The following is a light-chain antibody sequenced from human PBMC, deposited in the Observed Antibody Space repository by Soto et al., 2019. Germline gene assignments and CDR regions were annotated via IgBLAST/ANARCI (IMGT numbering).Light chain of an antibody. CDR2: YDS. CDR1: NIGTKT. V-gene: IGLV3-21*04. Sequence: SYELTQPPSVSVAPGKTAMITCGGNNIGTKTVQWYQQKPGQAPVVVIYYDSDRPSGIPERFSGSNSGNTATLTISRVEAGDEADYYCQDSSRDHVVFGGGTKLTV. J-gene: IGLJ2*01. CDR3: QDSSRDHVV.